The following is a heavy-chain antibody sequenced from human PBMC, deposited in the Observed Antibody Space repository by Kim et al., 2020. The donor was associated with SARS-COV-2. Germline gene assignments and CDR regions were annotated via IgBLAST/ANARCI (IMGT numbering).Heavy chain of an antibody. V-gene: IGHV4-59*01. Sequence: KYNPSLKRRVAIAVDTSKDQFSLKLSSGAAADTAVYYCARDESAIGAFDSWGQGTMVTVSS. CDR3: ARDESAIGAFDS. D-gene: IGHD2-2*02. J-gene: IGHJ3*02.